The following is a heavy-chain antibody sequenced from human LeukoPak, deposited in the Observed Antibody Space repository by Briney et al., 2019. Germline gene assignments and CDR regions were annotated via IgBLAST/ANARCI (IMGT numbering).Heavy chain of an antibody. CDR1: GYSINSVYY. CDR3: ARITDLSVATDY. D-gene: IGHD6-19*01. Sequence: PSETLSLTCTVSGYSINSVYYWGWIRQPPGKGLEWIGSIWHTGSTYYNPSLKSRVTISVDTSKNQFSLKLTSVTAADTAVYYCARITDLSVATDYWGQGTLVTVSS. CDR2: IWHTGST. J-gene: IGHJ4*02. V-gene: IGHV4-38-2*02.